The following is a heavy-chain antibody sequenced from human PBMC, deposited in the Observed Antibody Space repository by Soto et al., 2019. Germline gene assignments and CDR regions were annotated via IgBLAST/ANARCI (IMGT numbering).Heavy chain of an antibody. J-gene: IGHJ4*02. CDR2: IYHSGST. V-gene: IGHV4-4*02. D-gene: IGHD3-10*01. CDR3: ARVYMVRGTIIRYFDY. Sequence: QVQLQESGPGLVKPSGTLSLTCAVSGGSISSSNWWSWVRQPPGKGLEWIGKIYHSGSTNYNPSLKSRVTISVDKSKNQFSLKLSSVTAADTSVYYCARVYMVRGTIIRYFDYWGQGTLVTVSS. CDR1: GGSISSSNW.